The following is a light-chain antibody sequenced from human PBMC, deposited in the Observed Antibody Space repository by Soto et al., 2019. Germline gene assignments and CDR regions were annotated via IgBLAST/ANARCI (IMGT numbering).Light chain of an antibody. J-gene: IGLJ3*02. Sequence: QPVLTQSPSASASLGDSVKLTCTLSSGHSSYAIAWHQQQPEKGPRYLMNLNSDGSHTKGDGIPDRFSGSSSGAERYLTISSLQSEDEADYYCQTWATGIRVFGGGTKLTVL. V-gene: IGLV4-69*01. CDR1: SGHSSYA. CDR3: QTWATGIRV. CDR2: LNSDGSH.